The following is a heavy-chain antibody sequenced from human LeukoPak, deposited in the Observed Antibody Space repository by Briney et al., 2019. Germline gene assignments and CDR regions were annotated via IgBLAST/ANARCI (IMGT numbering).Heavy chain of an antibody. CDR1: GGSISSYY. D-gene: IGHD6-19*01. CDR2: INHSGST. J-gene: IGHJ4*02. CDR3: ARAHSSGWFD. Sequence: SETLSLTCTVSGGSISSYYWSWIRQPPGKGLEWIGEINHSGSTNYNPSLKSRVTISVDTSKNQFSLKLSSVTAADTAVYYCARAHSSGWFDWGQGTLVTVSS. V-gene: IGHV4-34*01.